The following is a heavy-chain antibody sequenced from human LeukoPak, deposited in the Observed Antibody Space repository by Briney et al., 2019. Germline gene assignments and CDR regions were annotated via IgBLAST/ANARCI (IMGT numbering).Heavy chain of an antibody. CDR2: ISYDGSNK. J-gene: IGHJ4*02. Sequence: GGSLRLSCAASGFTFSSYAMHWVRQAPGKGLEWVAVISYDGSNKYYADSVKGRFTISRDNSKNTLYLQMNSLRAEDTAVYYCARDGAVEMATISFYFDHWGQGTLVTVSS. CDR3: ARDGAVEMATISFYFDH. V-gene: IGHV3-30-3*01. CDR1: GFTFSSYA. D-gene: IGHD5-24*01.